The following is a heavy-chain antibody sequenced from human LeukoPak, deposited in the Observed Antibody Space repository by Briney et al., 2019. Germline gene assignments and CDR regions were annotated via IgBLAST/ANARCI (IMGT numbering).Heavy chain of an antibody. V-gene: IGHV3-30*03. CDR2: ISYDGSNK. J-gene: IGHJ4*02. CDR1: GFTFSSYG. CDR3: ADYEGY. Sequence: GGSLRLSCAASGFTFSSYGMHWVRQAPGKGLEWVAVISYDGSNKYYADSVKGRFTISRDNSKNTLYLQMNSLRAEDTAVYYCADYEGYWGQGTLVTVSS. D-gene: IGHD4-17*01.